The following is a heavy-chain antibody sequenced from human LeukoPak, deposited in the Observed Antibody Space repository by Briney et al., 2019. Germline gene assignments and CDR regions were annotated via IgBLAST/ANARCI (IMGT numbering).Heavy chain of an antibody. V-gene: IGHV4-31*03. J-gene: IGHJ4*02. Sequence: PSQTLSPTCTVSGGSISSGGYYWSWIRQHPGKGLESIGFIHHSGRSRHNPSLKDRVAISVDTSRKQFVLKLSSVTAADTAMYYCARGGNRFGGFYFDYWGQGIQVIVSS. D-gene: IGHD3-10*01. CDR2: IHHSGRS. CDR1: GGSISSGGYY. CDR3: ARGGNRFGGFYFDY.